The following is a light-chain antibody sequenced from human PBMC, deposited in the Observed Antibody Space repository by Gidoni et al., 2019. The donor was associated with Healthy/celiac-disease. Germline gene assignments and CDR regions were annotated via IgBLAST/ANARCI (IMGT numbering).Light chain of an antibody. CDR1: SSDVGGYNY. J-gene: IGLJ3*02. CDR2: DVS. V-gene: IGLV2-14*03. Sequence: SAIPQPASVSGSPGQSITISCTGTSSDVGGYNYVSWYQQHPGKAPKLMMYDVSNRPSGVSNRFSGSKSGNTASLTISGLQAEDEADYYCSSYTSSSTLVFGGETKLTVL. CDR3: SSYTSSSTLV.